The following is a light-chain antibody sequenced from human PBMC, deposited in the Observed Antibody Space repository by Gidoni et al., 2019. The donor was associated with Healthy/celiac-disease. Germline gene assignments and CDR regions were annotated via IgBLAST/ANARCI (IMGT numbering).Light chain of an antibody. CDR1: SSNIGAGYD. J-gene: IGLJ2*01. CDR3: QSYDSSLSGSRV. CDR2: GNS. Sequence: QSVLTQPPSVSGATGQRVTIPCTGSSSNIGAGYDVHWYQQLPGTAPKLLIYGNSNRPSWVPDRFSGSKSGTSASLAITGLQAEDEADYYCQSYDSSLSGSRVFGGGTKLTVL. V-gene: IGLV1-40*01.